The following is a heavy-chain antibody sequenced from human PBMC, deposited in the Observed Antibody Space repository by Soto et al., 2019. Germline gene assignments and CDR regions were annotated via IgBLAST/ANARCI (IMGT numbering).Heavy chain of an antibody. CDR1: GGSVSSGSYY. CDR3: AREGYYYGSGSYYGIDY. J-gene: IGHJ4*02. Sequence: QVQLQESGPGLVKPSETLSLTCTVSGGSVSSGSYYWSWIRQPPGKGLEWIGYIYYSGSTNYNPSLKRRVTISVDTSKNQFSLKLSSVTAADTAVYYCAREGYYYGSGSYYGIDYWGQGTLVTVSS. D-gene: IGHD3-10*01. V-gene: IGHV4-61*01. CDR2: IYYSGST.